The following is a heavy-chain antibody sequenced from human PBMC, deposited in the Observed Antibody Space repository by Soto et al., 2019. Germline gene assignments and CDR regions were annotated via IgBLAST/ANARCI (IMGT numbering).Heavy chain of an antibody. CDR2: ISYDGSDK. CDR1: GFPFTSYG. V-gene: IGHV3-30*03. Sequence: QVQLVESGGGVVQPGRSLRLSCAASGFPFTSYGMHWVREGPDKGLEWVAIISYDGSDKYYADSVEGRFTISRDNSKNTLYLPMNSLKPEDTAFYYCGRGQYYLDYRGQGTLVLVST. J-gene: IGHJ4*02. D-gene: IGHD3-10*01. CDR3: GRGQYYLDY.